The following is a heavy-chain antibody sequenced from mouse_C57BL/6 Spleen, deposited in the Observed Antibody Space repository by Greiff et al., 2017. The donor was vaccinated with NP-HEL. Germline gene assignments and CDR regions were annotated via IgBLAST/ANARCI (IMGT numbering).Heavy chain of an antibody. D-gene: IGHD1-1*01. CDR2: INPNYGTT. CDR1: GYSFTDYN. V-gene: IGHV1-39*01. J-gene: IGHJ2*01. CDR3: ARGYYGSSFFDY. Sequence: EVQVVESGPELVKPGASVKISCKASGYSFTDYNMNWVKQSNGKSLEWIGVINPNYGTTSYNQKFKGKATLTVDQSSSTAYMQLNSLTSEDSAVYYCARGYYGSSFFDYWGQGTTLTVSS.